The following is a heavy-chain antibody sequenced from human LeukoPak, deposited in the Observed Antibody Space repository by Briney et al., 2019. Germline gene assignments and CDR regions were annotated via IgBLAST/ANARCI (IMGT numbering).Heavy chain of an antibody. Sequence: PSETLSLTCTVSGGSISSYYWSWIRQPPGKGLEWIGYIYYSGNTNYNPSLKSRVTISVDTSKNQFSLKVNSVTAADTAVYYCAGGNGQYGSGSWGQGTLVTVSS. CDR1: GGSISSYY. J-gene: IGHJ4*02. V-gene: IGHV4-59*01. CDR3: AGGNGQYGSGS. D-gene: IGHD3-10*01. CDR2: IYYSGNT.